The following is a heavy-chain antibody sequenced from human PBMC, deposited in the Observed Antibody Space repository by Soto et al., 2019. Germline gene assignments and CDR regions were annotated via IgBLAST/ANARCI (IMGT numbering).Heavy chain of an antibody. D-gene: IGHD3-22*01. CDR2: IIPILGIA. CDR3: ARGIDAYYYDSSGYSHWYFDL. J-gene: IGHJ2*01. CDR1: GGTFSSYT. V-gene: IGHV1-69*02. Sequence: QVQLVQSGAEVKKPGSSVKVSCKASGGTFSSYTISWVRQAPGQGLEWMGRIIPILGIANYAQKFQGRVTITADKSTSTAYMELSSLRSEDTAVYYCARGIDAYYYDSSGYSHWYFDLWGRGTLVTVSS.